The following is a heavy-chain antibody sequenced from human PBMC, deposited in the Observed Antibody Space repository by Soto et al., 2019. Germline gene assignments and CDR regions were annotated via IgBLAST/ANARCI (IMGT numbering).Heavy chain of an antibody. CDR1: GGSISSSNW. CDR3: ARVLGRYVWGSYRLNWFDP. D-gene: IGHD3-16*02. Sequence: SETLSLTCAVSGGSISSSNWWSWVRQPPGKGLEWIGEIYHSGSTNYNPSLKSRVTISVDKSKNQFSLKLSSVTAADTAVYYCARVLGRYVWGSYRLNWFDPWGQGTLVTVSS. CDR2: IYHSGST. J-gene: IGHJ5*02. V-gene: IGHV4-4*02.